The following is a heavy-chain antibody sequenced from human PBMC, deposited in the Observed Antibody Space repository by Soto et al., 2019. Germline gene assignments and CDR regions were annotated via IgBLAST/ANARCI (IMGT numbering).Heavy chain of an antibody. Sequence: VQLVESGGGLVKPGGSLRVSCAASGFTFSNYSMNWVRQTPGTGMEWVSAISSRSRSIFYAGSVKGRFTISGDNAKTSLYLQMNSLRAEDTAVYYCARGGGQWLVRMTSWGQGTLVTVSS. CDR3: ARGGGQWLVRMTS. CDR1: GFTFSNYS. D-gene: IGHD6-19*01. V-gene: IGHV3-21*01. CDR2: ISSRSRSI. J-gene: IGHJ5*02.